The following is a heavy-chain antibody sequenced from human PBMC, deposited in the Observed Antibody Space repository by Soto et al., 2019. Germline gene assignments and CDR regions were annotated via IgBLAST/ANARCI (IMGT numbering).Heavy chain of an antibody. CDR2: ISYDGSNK. D-gene: IGHD3-22*01. J-gene: IGHJ4*02. V-gene: IGHV3-30-3*01. CDR3: AREKDATYYYDSSGYYY. CDR1: GFTFSSHA. Sequence: GGSLRLSCAASGFTFSSHAMHWVRQAPGKGLEWVAVISYDGSNKYYADSVKGRFTISRDNSKNTLYLQMNSLRAEDTAVYYCAREKDATYYYDSSGYYYWGQGTLVTVSS.